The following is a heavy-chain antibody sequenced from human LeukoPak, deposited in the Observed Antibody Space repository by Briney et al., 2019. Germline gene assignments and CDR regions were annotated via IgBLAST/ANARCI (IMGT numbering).Heavy chain of an antibody. CDR3: ARPQWGLLYKDAFDI. J-gene: IGHJ3*02. D-gene: IGHD3-3*01. CDR2: IYYSGST. Sequence: PSETLSLTCTVSGGSISSSSYYRGWIRQPPGKGLEWIGSIYYSGSTYYNPSLKSRVTISVDTSKNQFSLKLSSVTAADTAVYYCARPQWGLLYKDAFDIWGQGTMVTVSS. V-gene: IGHV4-39*01. CDR1: GGSISSSSYY.